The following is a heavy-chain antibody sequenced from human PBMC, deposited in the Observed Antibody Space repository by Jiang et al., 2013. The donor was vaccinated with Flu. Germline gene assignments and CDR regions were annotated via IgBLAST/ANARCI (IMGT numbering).Heavy chain of an antibody. D-gene: IGHD5-24*01. CDR2: INPNSGDT. V-gene: IGHV1-2*02. CDR1: GYTFTGYY. Sequence: GAEVKKPGASVKVSCKASGYTFTGYYMHWVRQAPGQGLEWMGWINPNSGDTNYAQKFQGRVTMTRDTSISTAYMELSSLRSDDTAVYYCARGKDVGWFDAWGQGTLVTVSS. J-gene: IGHJ5*02. CDR3: ARGKDVGWFDA.